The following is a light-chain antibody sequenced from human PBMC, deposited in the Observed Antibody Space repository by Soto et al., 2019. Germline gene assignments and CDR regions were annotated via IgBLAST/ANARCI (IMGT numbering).Light chain of an antibody. J-gene: IGKJ1*01. CDR2: GAS. V-gene: IGKV3-15*01. CDR3: QQYSNWPPWT. Sequence: EIVMTQSPATLSVSPGERATLSCRASQSVSSNLAWYQQKPGQAPRLLIYGASTRATGTPARFSGSGSGTDFTLTISSLQSEDFAVYYCQQYSNWPPWTFGQGTKVDIK. CDR1: QSVSSN.